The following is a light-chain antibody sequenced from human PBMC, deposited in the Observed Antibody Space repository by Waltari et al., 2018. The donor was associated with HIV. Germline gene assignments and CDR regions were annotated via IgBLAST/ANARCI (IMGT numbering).Light chain of an antibody. V-gene: IGLV2-14*01. CDR2: GVD. Sequence: QSALTLPASVSGPPGQPVTTSSPATTGDIGLYNIVSWYRQHPGEAPQLMIYGVDARPLGVSDRFSCSKSGNTASLTISTLQPEDEADYYCSSYANSDTLVFGGGTKLTVL. CDR3: SSYANSDTLV. CDR1: TGDIGLYNI. J-gene: IGLJ3*02.